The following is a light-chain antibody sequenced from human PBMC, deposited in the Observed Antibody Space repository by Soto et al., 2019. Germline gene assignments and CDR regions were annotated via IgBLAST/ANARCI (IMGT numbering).Light chain of an antibody. CDR1: SSDVGGHDY. V-gene: IGLV2-14*01. CDR3: TSYTRSNTYV. CDR2: EVS. Sequence: QSALTQPASVSGSPGQSITISCTGASSDVGGHDYVSWYQQHPGKAPKLMIYEVSNRPSGVSNRFSGSKSANTASLTISGLQAEDEADYYCTSYTRSNTYVFGTGTKLTVL. J-gene: IGLJ1*01.